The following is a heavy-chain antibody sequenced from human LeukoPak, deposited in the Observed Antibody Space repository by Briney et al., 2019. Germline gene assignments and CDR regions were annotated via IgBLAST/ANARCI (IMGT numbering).Heavy chain of an antibody. Sequence: ASVKVSCKASGYTFTGYYMHWVRQAPGQGLEWMGWISAYNGSTNYAQKLQGRVTMTTDTSTSTAYMELRSLRSDDTAVYYCARENLGIFDYWGQGTLVTVSS. J-gene: IGHJ4*02. CDR2: ISAYNGST. CDR3: ARENLGIFDY. CDR1: GYTFTGYY. V-gene: IGHV1-18*04.